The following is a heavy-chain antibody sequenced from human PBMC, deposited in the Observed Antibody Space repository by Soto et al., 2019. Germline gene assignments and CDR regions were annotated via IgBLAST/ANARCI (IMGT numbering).Heavy chain of an antibody. V-gene: IGHV3-23*01. CDR1: GFTFSSYA. CDR2: ISGSGGST. J-gene: IGHJ3*02. CDR3: AKDGPNYDFWSGTDAFDI. D-gene: IGHD3-3*01. Sequence: EVQLLESGGGLVQPGGSLRLSCAASGFTFSSYAMSWVRQAPGKGLEWVSAISGSGGSTYYADSVKGRFTISRDNYKNTLYLQMNSLRAEDTAVYYCAKDGPNYDFWSGTDAFDIWGQGTMVTVSS.